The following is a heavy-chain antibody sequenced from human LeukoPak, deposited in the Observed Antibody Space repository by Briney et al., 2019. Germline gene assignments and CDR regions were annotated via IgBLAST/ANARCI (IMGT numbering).Heavy chain of an antibody. J-gene: IGHJ4*02. Sequence: GGSLRLSCAASGFTFSSYAMHWVRQAPGKGLEWVAVISYDGSNKYYADSVKGRFTISRDNSKNTLYLQMNSLRAEDTAVYYCARKGAPIDYWSQGTLVTVSS. CDR1: GFTFSSYA. D-gene: IGHD1-26*01. CDR3: ARKGAPIDY. CDR2: ISYDGSNK. V-gene: IGHV3-30*14.